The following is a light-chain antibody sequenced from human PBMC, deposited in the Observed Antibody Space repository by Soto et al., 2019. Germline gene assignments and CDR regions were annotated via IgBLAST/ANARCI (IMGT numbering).Light chain of an antibody. V-gene: IGKV1-5*01. CDR2: DAS. J-gene: IGKJ1*01. CDR3: QHYTAFSPWT. Sequence: DIQMTQSPSALSASIGDRVTITCRASQNIDTSLAWYQQKPGKAPKSLIFDASNLESGVSSRLRGSGSGTEFTLTIDNLQPDDSGSYYCQHYTAFSPWTFGQGTKVEIK. CDR1: QNIDTS.